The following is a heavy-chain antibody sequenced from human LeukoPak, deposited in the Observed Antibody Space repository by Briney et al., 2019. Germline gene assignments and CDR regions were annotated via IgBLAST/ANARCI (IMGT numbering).Heavy chain of an antibody. J-gene: IGHJ4*02. V-gene: IGHV3-23*01. D-gene: IGHD4-23*01. CDR2: ISGSDSST. Sequence: GGSLRLSCVASGFTFSPFTINWVRQAPGKGLEWVSGISGSDSSTYYADSVKGRFTISRDNSKNTLYLQMNRLRAEDTAVYYCAKGGGWLYYFDYWGRGTLVTVSS. CDR1: GFTFSPFT. CDR3: AKGGGWLYYFDY.